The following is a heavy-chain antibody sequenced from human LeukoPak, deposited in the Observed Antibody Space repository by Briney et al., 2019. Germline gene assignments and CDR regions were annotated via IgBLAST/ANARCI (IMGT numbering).Heavy chain of an antibody. D-gene: IGHD3-10*01. CDR2: ISSSSSYI. V-gene: IGHV3-21*01. CDR3: ARDPPDTMVRHDAFDI. Sequence: GGSLRLSCAASGFTFSSYSMNWVRQAPGEGLEWVSSISSSSSYIYYADSVKGRFTISRDNAKNSLYLQMNSLRAEDTAVYYCARDPPDTMVRHDAFDIWGQGTMVTVSS. CDR1: GFTFSSYS. J-gene: IGHJ3*02.